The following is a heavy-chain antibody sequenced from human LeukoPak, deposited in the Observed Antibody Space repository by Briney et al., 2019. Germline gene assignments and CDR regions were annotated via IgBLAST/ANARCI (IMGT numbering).Heavy chain of an antibody. V-gene: IGHV3-33*01. CDR2: IWYDGSNK. J-gene: IGHJ4*02. D-gene: IGHD2-2*01. Sequence: GGSLRLSCAASGFTFSSYGMHWVRQAPGKGLEWVAVIWYDGSNKYYADSVKGRFTISRDNSKNTLYLQMNSLRAEDTAVYYCARGAIVVVPSSVVVVATVDFDYWGQGTLVTVSS. CDR1: GFTFSSYG. CDR3: ARGAIVVVPSSVVVVATVDFDY.